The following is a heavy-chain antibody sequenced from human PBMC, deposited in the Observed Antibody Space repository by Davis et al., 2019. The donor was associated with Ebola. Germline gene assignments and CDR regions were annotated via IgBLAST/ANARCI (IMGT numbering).Heavy chain of an antibody. CDR3: ARGGTTGVYFDY. CDR1: GGSISSYY. CDR2: IYYSGST. Sequence: PGGSLRLSCTVSGGSISSYYWSWIRQPPGKGLEWIGYIYYSGSTNYNPSLKSRVTISVDTSKNQFSLKLSSVTAADTAVYYCARGGTTGVYFDYWGQGTLVTVSS. J-gene: IGHJ4*02. V-gene: IGHV4-59*01. D-gene: IGHD4-23*01.